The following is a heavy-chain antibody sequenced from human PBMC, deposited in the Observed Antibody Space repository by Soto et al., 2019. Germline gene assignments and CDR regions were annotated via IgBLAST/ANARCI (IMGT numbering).Heavy chain of an antibody. Sequence: VGSLRLSCAASGFTFSSYGMHWVRQAPGKGLEWVAVIWYDGSNKYYADSVKGRFTISRDNSKNTLYLQMNSLRAEDTAVYYCARGRYYDFRSGYSGPLFDYWGQGTLVIVSS. CDR1: GFTFSSYG. J-gene: IGHJ4*02. CDR3: ARGRYYDFRSGYSGPLFDY. D-gene: IGHD3-3*01. V-gene: IGHV3-33*01. CDR2: IWYDGSNK.